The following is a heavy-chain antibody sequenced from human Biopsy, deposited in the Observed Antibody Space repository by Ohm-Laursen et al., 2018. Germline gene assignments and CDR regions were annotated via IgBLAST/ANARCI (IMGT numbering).Heavy chain of an antibody. V-gene: IGHV1-2*02. CDR2: INCKTGAT. CDR3: ARDPLNGHKHFDY. CDR1: SYTFTDYN. Sequence: LVKVSCNASSYTFTDYNMHWMRQAPGQGLEWLGYINCKTGATNYAQKFQGTVTMTRDTSISTAYLALGSLRSADTAIYYCARDPLNGHKHFDYWGQGSLVTVSS. J-gene: IGHJ4*02. D-gene: IGHD2-8*01.